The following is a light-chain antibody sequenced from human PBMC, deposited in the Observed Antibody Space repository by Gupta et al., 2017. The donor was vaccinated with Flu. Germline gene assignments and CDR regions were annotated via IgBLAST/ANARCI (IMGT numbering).Light chain of an antibody. CDR2: LGS. Sequence: DIVMTQSPLSLPVTPGEPASISCRSSQSLLHSNGYNYLDWYLQKPGQAPQLLTSLGSNRASGVPDRFSGSGSGTDFTLRISRVEADDVGIYYCMQSRQYPRKSNFGHGTKIEIK. CDR1: QSLLHSNGYNY. J-gene: IGKJ2*01. V-gene: IGKV2-28*01. CDR3: MQSRQYPRKSN.